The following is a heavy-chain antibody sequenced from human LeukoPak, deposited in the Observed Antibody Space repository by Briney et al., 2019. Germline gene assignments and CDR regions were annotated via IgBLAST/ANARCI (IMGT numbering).Heavy chain of an antibody. Sequence: SETLSLTCTVSGGSISSGSYYWSWIRQPAGKGLEWIGRIYTSGITNYNPSLKSRVTISVDTSKNQFSLKLSSVTAADTAVYYCARETLGPSYHFDYWGQGTLVTVSS. CDR2: IYTSGIT. J-gene: IGHJ4*02. CDR1: GGSISSGSYY. CDR3: ARETLGPSYHFDY. V-gene: IGHV4-61*02.